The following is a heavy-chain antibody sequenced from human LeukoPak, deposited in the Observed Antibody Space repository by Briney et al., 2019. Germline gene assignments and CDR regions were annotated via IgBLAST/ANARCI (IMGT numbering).Heavy chain of an antibody. CDR3: ARGTLGYCSSTSCYIPDDY. CDR2: IIPIFGTA. V-gene: IGHV1-69*13. Sequence: ASVKVSCKASGGTFSSYAISWVQQAPGQGLEWMGGIIPIFGTANYAQKFQGRVTITADESTSTAYMELSSLRSEDTAVYYCARGTLGYCSSTSCYIPDDYWGQGTLVTVSS. CDR1: GGTFSSYA. J-gene: IGHJ4*02. D-gene: IGHD2-2*02.